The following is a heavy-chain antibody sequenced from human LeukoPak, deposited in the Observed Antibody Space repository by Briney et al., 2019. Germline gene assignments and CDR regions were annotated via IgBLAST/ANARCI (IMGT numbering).Heavy chain of an antibody. D-gene: IGHD3-10*01. J-gene: IGHJ4*02. Sequence: GGSLRLSCAASGFTFSSYWMSWVRQAPGKGLEWVANIKQDGSGKYYVDSVKGRFTISRDNAKNSLYLQMNSLRAEDTAVYYCAREKGVLLWFGELPHFDYWGQGTLVTVSS. CDR3: AREKGVLLWFGELPHFDY. V-gene: IGHV3-7*03. CDR2: IKQDGSGK. CDR1: GFTFSSYW.